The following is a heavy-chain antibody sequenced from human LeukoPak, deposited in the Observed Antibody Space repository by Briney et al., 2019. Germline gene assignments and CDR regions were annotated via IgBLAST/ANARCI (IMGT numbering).Heavy chain of an antibody. V-gene: IGHV3-7*01. D-gene: IGHD3-22*01. CDR1: GFTFRSYW. J-gene: IGHJ4*02. CDR2: IKQDGSEK. Sequence: PGGSLRLSYADSGFTFRSYWMSWVRQAPGKGLEWVANIKQDGSEKYYVDSVKGRFTISRDNAQNSLYLQMNSLRAEDTAVYYCARGFDSRFFNYWGQGTLVTVSS. CDR3: ARGFDSRFFNY.